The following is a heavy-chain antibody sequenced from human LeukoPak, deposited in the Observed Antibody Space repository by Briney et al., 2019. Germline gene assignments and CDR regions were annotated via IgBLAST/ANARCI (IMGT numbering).Heavy chain of an antibody. J-gene: IGHJ4*02. CDR3: VRLGRGYGYFDWFLDY. CDR2: ISYDGSNK. D-gene: IGHD3-9*01. V-gene: IGHV3-30*03. CDR1: GFTFSSYG. Sequence: PGGSLRLSCAASGFTFSSYGMHWVRQAPGKGLEWVAVISYDGSNKYYADSVKGRFTISRDNSKNTLYLQMNSLRAEDTAVYYCVRLGRGYGYFDWFLDYWGQGTLVTVSS.